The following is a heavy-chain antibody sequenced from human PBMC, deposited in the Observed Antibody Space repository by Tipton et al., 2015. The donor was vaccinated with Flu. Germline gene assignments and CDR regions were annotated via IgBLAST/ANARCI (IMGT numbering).Heavy chain of an antibody. D-gene: IGHD6-13*01. J-gene: IGHJ2*01. Sequence: TLSLTCTVSGGSISSYYWSWIRQPPGKGLEWIGYIYYSGSTNYNPSLKSRVTISVDTSKNQFSLKLSSVTAADTAVYYCARAGSSWYRGWYFDLGGRGTLATVP. CDR3: ARAGSSWYRGWYFDL. CDR2: IYYSGST. CDR1: GGSISSYY. V-gene: IGHV4-59*01.